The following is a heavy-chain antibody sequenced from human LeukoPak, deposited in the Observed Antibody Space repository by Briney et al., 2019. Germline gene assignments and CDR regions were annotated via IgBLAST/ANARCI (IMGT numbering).Heavy chain of an antibody. CDR1: GGTFNSNA. Sequence: ASVKVSCKASGGTFNSNAISWVGQAPGQGLEWMGWISAYNGNTNYAQKLQGRVTMTTDTSTSTAYMELRSLRSDDTAVYYCARVAEDCSSTSCYAGVDYWGQGTLVTVSS. V-gene: IGHV1-18*01. CDR2: ISAYNGNT. J-gene: IGHJ4*02. CDR3: ARVAEDCSSTSCYAGVDY. D-gene: IGHD2-2*01.